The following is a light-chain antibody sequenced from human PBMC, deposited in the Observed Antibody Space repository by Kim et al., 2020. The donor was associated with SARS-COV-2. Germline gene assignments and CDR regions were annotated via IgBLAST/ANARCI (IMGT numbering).Light chain of an antibody. J-gene: IGKJ2*01. CDR3: QQYSSFLYT. Sequence: GDRVTMTCRASQSMSTSLAWYQQKPGKAPKLLIYDASILKSGVPSRFSGSASGTEFTLTISSVQPDDFGTYYCQQYSSFLYTFGQGTKL. V-gene: IGKV1-5*01. CDR1: QSMSTS. CDR2: DAS.